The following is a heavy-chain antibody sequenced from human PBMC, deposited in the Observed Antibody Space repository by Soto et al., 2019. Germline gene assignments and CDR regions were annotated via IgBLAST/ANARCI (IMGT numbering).Heavy chain of an antibody. Sequence: QVQLQESGPGLVKPSQTLSLTCTVSGGSISSGGYYWSWIRQHPGKGLEWIGYIYYSGSTYYNPSLKSRVTISVDTSKNQFSLKLSSVTAADTGVYYCARGGYDSSGYYPRWFDPWGQGTLVTVSS. D-gene: IGHD3-22*01. CDR3: ARGGYDSSGYYPRWFDP. J-gene: IGHJ5*02. V-gene: IGHV4-31*03. CDR1: GGSISSGGYY. CDR2: IYYSGST.